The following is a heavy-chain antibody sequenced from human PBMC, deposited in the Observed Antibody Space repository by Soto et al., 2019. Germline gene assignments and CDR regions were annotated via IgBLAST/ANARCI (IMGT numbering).Heavy chain of an antibody. CDR3: ARDVPYYYDGSGYWGI. Sequence: QGQLQASGPGLATPSETLSLTCTVSGGSVTSGSYYWSWIRQPPGTGLEWIGYIYYSGSTNYTPSPNSRVPISVDTSKTQVSLKLSSVTAADTAVYYCARDVPYYYDGSGYWGIWGRGTLVTVSS. CDR2: IYYSGST. D-gene: IGHD3-22*01. J-gene: IGHJ4*02. CDR1: GGSVTSGSYY. V-gene: IGHV4-61*01.